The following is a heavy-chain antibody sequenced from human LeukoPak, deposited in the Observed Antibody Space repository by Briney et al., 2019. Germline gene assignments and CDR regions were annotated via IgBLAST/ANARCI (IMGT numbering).Heavy chain of an antibody. CDR2: ISAYNGNT. D-gene: IGHD6-19*01. J-gene: IGHJ4*02. CDR3: ARTMQQWLVDAAGGDY. CDR1: GYTFTSYG. V-gene: IGHV1-18*01. Sequence: ASVKVSCKASGYTFTSYGISWVRQAPGQGLEWMGWISAYNGNTNYAQKLQGRVTMTADTSTSTAYMELRSLRSDDTAVYYCARTMQQWLVDAAGGDYWGQGTLVTVSS.